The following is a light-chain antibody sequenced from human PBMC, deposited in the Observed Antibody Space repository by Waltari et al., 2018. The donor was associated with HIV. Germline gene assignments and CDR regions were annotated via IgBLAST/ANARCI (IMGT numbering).Light chain of an antibody. CDR1: SSDVGSYNL. V-gene: IGLV2-23*02. CDR2: EVN. J-gene: IGLJ2*01. Sequence: QSALTQPASVSGSPGQSITISCTGTSSDVGSYNLVSWYQQHPGKAPKLMIYEVNKRPSGCSNRFSGSKSGNTASLTISGLQAEDEADYYCCSYAGSSTLVFGGGTRLTVL. CDR3: CSYAGSSTLV.